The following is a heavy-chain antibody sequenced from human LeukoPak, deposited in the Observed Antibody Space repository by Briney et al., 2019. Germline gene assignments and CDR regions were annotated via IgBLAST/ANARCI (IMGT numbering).Heavy chain of an antibody. V-gene: IGHV4-61*02. J-gene: IGHJ4*02. Sequence: SQTLSPTCTVSGGSISSGSYYWSWIRQPAGKGLEWIGRIYTSGSTNYNPSLKSRVTISVDTSKNQFSLKLSSVTAADTAVYYCARAEGGGSSGYPIDYWGQGTLVTVSS. CDR1: GGSISSGSYY. CDR2: IYTSGST. D-gene: IGHD3-22*01. CDR3: ARAEGGGSSGYPIDY.